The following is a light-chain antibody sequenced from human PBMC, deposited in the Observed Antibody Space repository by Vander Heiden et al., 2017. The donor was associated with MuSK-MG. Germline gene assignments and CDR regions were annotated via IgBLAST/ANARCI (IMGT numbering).Light chain of an antibody. Sequence: EIVLTQSPATLSLSPGERATLSCRASQSVSSFLAWYQQKPGQPPRLLIYDASNRDTGLPARFSGSAYGKDFTLTISIRDPEAFAVYYCQHYSNSPPFTFGHGTKVDIK. CDR3: QHYSNSPPFT. CDR1: QSVSSF. V-gene: IGKV3-11*01. CDR2: DAS. J-gene: IGKJ3*01.